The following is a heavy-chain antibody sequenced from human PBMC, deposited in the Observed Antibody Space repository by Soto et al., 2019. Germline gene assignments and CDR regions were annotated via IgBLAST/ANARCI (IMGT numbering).Heavy chain of an antibody. V-gene: IGHV3-64D*06. D-gene: IGHD2-15*01. CDR3: VKDGYCSGGSCYGDNWSDP. CDR2: ISSNGGST. CDR1: GFTFSSYA. Sequence: GGSLRLSCSASGFTFSSYAMHWVRQAPGKGLEYVSAISSNGGSTYYADSVKGRLTISRDNSMNTLYLQMSSLRAEDTAVYYCVKDGYCSGGSCYGDNWSDPWGQGT. J-gene: IGHJ5*02.